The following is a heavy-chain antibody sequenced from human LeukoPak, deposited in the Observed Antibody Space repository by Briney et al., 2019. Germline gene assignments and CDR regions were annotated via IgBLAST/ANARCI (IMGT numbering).Heavy chain of an antibody. CDR1: GGSISSHY. V-gene: IGHV4-59*11. CDR3: ARGLMDFDY. Sequence: PSETLSLTCTVSGGSISSHYWSWIRQPPGKGLEWIGYIYYSGSTNYNPSLKSRVTISVDTSKNQFSLKLSSVTAADTAVYYCARGLMDFDYWGQGTLVTVSS. CDR2: IYYSGST. D-gene: IGHD2-2*03. J-gene: IGHJ4*02.